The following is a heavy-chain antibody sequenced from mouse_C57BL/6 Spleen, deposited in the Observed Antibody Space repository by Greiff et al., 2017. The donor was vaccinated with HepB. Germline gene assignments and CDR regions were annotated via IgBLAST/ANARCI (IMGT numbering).Heavy chain of an antibody. J-gene: IGHJ4*01. CDR1: GYSITSGYY. CDR2: ISYDGSN. Sequence: EVKLQESGPGLVKPSQSLSLTCSVTGYSITSGYYWNWIRQFPGNKLEWMGYISYDGSNIYNPSLKNRISITRDTSKNQFFLKLNSVTTEDTATYYCASIYDLEPFYAMDYWGQGTSVTVSS. CDR3: ASIYDLEPFYAMDY. D-gene: IGHD1-1*01. V-gene: IGHV3-6*01.